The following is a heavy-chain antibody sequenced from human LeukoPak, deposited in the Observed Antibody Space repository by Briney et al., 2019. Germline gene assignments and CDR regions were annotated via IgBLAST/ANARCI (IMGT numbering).Heavy chain of an antibody. CDR2: IWYDGSNK. CDR1: GFTFSSYA. J-gene: IGHJ4*02. V-gene: IGHV3-33*01. D-gene: IGHD6-13*01. CDR3: ARDREQLVLDY. Sequence: GGSLRLSCAASGFTFSSYAMHWVRQAPGKGLEWVAVIWYDGSNKYYADSVKGRFTISRDNSKNTLYLQMNSLRAEDTAVYYCARDREQLVLDYWGQGTLVTVSS.